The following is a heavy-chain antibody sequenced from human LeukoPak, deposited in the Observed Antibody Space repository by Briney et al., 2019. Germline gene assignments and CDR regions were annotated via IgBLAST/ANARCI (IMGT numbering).Heavy chain of an antibody. J-gene: IGHJ6*02. D-gene: IGHD3-9*01. CDR1: GFTFSSYG. CDR2: ISYDGSNK. V-gene: IGHV3-30*18. CDR3: AKERVLRYFDWLLPMDV. Sequence: PGGSLRLSCAASGFTFSSYGMHWVRQAPGKGLEWVAVISYDGSNKYYADSVKGRFTISRDNSKNTLYLQMNSLRAEDTAVYYCAKERVLRYFDWLLPMDVWGQGTTVTVSS.